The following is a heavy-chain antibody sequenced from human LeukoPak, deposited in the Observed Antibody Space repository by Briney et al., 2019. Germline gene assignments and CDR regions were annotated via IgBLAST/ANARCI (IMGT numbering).Heavy chain of an antibody. V-gene: IGHV3-74*01. Sequence: PGGSLRLSCAASGFTFSTYWMHWVRQAPGKGLVWVSRINPDGTTTSFADSVKGRFTISRDNAKDTVYLRMNSLRAEDTAVYYCARVSIGWYSFDYWGQGTLVTVSS. D-gene: IGHD6-19*01. CDR3: ARVSIGWYSFDY. J-gene: IGHJ4*02. CDR2: INPDGTTT. CDR1: GFTFSTYW.